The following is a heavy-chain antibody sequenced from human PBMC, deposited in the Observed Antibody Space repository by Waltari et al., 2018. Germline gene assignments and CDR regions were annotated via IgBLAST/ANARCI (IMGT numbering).Heavy chain of an antibody. Sequence: EVQLGPSGAEVNKPGASLTLSCKGSGYSFTSYWIGWVRQMPGKGREWMGIIYPGDSEATYSPSFQGQVTISADKSIHSAYLQWSSLKASDTAMYYCARRDGYNYGIDYWGQGTLVTVSS. CDR2: IYPGDSEA. CDR3: ARRDGYNYGIDY. D-gene: IGHD5-12*01. V-gene: IGHV5-51*01. J-gene: IGHJ4*02. CDR1: GYSFTSYW.